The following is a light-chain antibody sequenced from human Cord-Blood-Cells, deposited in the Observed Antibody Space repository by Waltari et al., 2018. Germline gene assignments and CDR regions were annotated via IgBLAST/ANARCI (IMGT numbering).Light chain of an antibody. J-gene: IGKJ2*03. CDR2: GAS. Sequence: EIVLTQSPGTLSLSPGDRATLSCRASQSVSSSYLAWYQQKPGQAPGLLIYGASSRSTGIPDRFNGIGSLTDFTLTISRLEPQDVAVYYCQQYGSSPRSFFQATKLEIK. CDR3: QQYGSSPRS. V-gene: IGKV3-20*01. CDR1: QSVSSSY.